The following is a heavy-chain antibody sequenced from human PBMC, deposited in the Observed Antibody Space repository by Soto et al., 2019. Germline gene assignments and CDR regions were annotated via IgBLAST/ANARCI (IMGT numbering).Heavy chain of an antibody. V-gene: IGHV3-30*18. Sequence: GGSLRLSWAASGFTLSSYGMHWVRQAPGKGLEWVAVISYDGSNRYYADSVKGRFTISRDNSKNTLYLQMNSLRAEDTAVYYCAKAGLRFLEWFGYMDVWGKGTTVTVSS. CDR3: AKAGLRFLEWFGYMDV. CDR1: GFTLSSYG. J-gene: IGHJ6*03. D-gene: IGHD3-3*01. CDR2: ISYDGSNR.